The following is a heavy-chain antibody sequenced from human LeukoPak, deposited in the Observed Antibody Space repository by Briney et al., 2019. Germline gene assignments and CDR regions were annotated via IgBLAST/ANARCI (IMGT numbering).Heavy chain of an antibody. CDR3: ARSYASDGSGYYFDY. CDR1: GYSFTGYW. J-gene: IGHJ4*02. D-gene: IGHD3-22*01. Sequence: GESLKISCKGSGYSFTGYWIAWVRQMPGKGLEWMGIIYPGDSDTRYSPSFQGQVSISADKSISTAYLQWSSLKVSDTAMYYCARSYASDGSGYYFDYWGQGTLVTVSS. CDR2: IYPGDSDT. V-gene: IGHV5-51*01.